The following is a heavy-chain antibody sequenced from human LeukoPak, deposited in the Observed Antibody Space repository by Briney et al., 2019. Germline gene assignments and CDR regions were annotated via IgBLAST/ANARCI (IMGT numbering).Heavy chain of an antibody. Sequence: SETLSLTCAVYGGSLSGYYWSWIRQPPGKGLEWIGEINHSGSTSYNPSLKSRVTISVDTSKNQFSLKLSSVTAADTAVYYCARGRYSSGWFVYWGQGTLVTVSS. CDR1: GGSLSGYY. CDR3: ARGRYSSGWFVY. CDR2: INHSGST. D-gene: IGHD6-19*01. J-gene: IGHJ4*02. V-gene: IGHV4-34*01.